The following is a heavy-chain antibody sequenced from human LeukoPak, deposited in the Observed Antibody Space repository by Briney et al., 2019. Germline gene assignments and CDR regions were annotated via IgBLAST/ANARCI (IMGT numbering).Heavy chain of an antibody. Sequence: PGGSLRLSCVASGFTFSNYWMSWVRQAPGKGLEWVANINQDGSEIHYVDPVKGRFTISRDNAKKSLYLQMNSLSAEDSAVYYCARAPIESHWGQGTLVTVSS. CDR3: ARAPIESH. D-gene: IGHD3-22*01. J-gene: IGHJ4*02. CDR2: INQDGSEI. CDR1: GFTFSNYW. V-gene: IGHV3-7*01.